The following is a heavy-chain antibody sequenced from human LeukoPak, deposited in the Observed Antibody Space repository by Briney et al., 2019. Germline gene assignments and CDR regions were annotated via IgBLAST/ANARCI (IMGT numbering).Heavy chain of an antibody. D-gene: IGHD3-10*01. CDR3: ARQGSMTRGGYWLDP. J-gene: IGHJ5*02. Sequence: SETLSLTCNVSGCSVNTSNFYWAWMRQRPGKGLESVGNVYNTGRTYSNASLNSRVTISVDTSKNQFSLKLTSVTAADTAVYYCARQGSMTRGGYWLDPWGQGTLVTVSS. CDR1: GCSVNTSNFY. V-gene: IGHV4-39*01. CDR2: VYNTGRT.